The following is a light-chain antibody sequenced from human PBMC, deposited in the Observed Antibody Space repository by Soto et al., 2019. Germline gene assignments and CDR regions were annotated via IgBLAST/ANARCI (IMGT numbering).Light chain of an antibody. CDR2: EVG. V-gene: IGLV2-14*01. CDR3: SSYTSTNTLV. CDR1: SSDVGGYNY. J-gene: IGLJ1*01. Sequence: QSVLTQPASVSGSPGQSITISCTGSSSDVGGYNYVSWYQQHPGKAPKLMIYEVGNRPSGVSDRFSGSKSGNTASLTISGLQAEDEADYYCSSYTSTNTLVFGTGNKVTVL.